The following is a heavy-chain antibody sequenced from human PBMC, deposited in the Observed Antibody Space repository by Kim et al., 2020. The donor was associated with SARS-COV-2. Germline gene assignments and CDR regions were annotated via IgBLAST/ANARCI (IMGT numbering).Heavy chain of an antibody. CDR3: ARSRHDFWSCYLTPNWFDP. D-gene: IGHD3-3*01. Sequence: ASVKVSCKASGYTFTGYYMHLVRQAPGQVLEWMGWINPNSGGTNYAQKFQGRVTMTRDTSISTAYMELSRLRSDDTAVYYCARSRHDFWSCYLTPNWFDPWGQGPLVTVS. J-gene: IGHJ5*02. CDR1: GYTFTGYY. CDR2: INPNSGGT. V-gene: IGHV1-2*02.